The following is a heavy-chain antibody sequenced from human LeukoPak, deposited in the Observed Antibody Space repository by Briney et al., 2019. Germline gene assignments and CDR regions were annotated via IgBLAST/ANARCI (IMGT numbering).Heavy chain of an antibody. J-gene: IGHJ4*02. CDR1: GYTFTDYH. CDR2: INPNSGAT. D-gene: IGHD2-8*01. V-gene: IGHV1-2*02. CDR3: ATLMAHLDY. Sequence: ASVKVSCKAFGYTFTDYHMHWVRQAPGRGLEWMGWINPNSGATNYAQKFQGRVTMTRDTTISTAYMELSRLRSDDTAVFYCATLMAHLDYWGQGTLVTVSS.